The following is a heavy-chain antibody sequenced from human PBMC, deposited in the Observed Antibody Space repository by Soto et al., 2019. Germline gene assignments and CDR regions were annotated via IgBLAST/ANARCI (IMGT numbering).Heavy chain of an antibody. CDR1: GGTFSSYA. J-gene: IGHJ6*02. V-gene: IGHV1-69*13. CDR2: IIPIFGTA. D-gene: IGHD2-8*01. Sequence: GASVKVSCKASGGTFSSYAISWVRQAPGQGLEWMGGIIPIFGTANYAQKFQGRVTITADESTSTAYMELSSLRSEDTAVYYCAWGGASDIVRPGPRDRPYYYYGTDVWGQGTTVTVSS. CDR3: AWGGASDIVRPGPRDRPYYYYGTDV.